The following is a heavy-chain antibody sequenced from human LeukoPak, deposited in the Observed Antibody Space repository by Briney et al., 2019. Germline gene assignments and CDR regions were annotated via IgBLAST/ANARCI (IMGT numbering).Heavy chain of an antibody. CDR2: ISSSGSTI. J-gene: IGHJ6*02. CDR1: GFTFSDYY. V-gene: IGHV3-11*01. CDR3: ARDEMSYGMDV. Sequence: GGSLRLSCAASGFTFSDYYMSWIRQAPGKGLEWVSCISSSGSTIYYADSVTGRFTISRDNAKNSLYLQMNSLRAEDTAVYYCARDEMSYGMDVWGQGTTVTVSS.